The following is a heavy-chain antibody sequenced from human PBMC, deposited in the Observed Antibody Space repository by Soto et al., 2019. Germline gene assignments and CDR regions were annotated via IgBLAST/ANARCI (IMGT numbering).Heavy chain of an antibody. CDR3: ARAGYQLLGGYYYYYYMHV. V-gene: IGHV3-66*01. J-gene: IGHJ6*03. D-gene: IGHD2-2*01. CDR1: GFTVSSNY. Sequence: GGSLRLSCAASGFTVSSNYMSWVRQAPGKGLEWVSVIYSGGSTYYADSVKGRFTISRDNSKNKLYLQLNSLRAEDTAVYYCARAGYQLLGGYYYYYYMHVWGKGTTVTVSS. CDR2: IYSGGST.